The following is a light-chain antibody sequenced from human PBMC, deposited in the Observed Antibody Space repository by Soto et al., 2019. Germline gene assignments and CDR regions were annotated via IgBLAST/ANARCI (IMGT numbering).Light chain of an antibody. V-gene: IGKV3-11*01. Sequence: EIVLTQSPATLSLSPGERATLSCRASQSVSSYLAWYQQKPGQAPRLLIYVASNRATGIPARFSGSGSETDFTLTITSLEPEDFAVYYCQQRNNWPLITFGQGTRLEI. CDR1: QSVSSY. CDR3: QQRNNWPLIT. CDR2: VAS. J-gene: IGKJ5*01.